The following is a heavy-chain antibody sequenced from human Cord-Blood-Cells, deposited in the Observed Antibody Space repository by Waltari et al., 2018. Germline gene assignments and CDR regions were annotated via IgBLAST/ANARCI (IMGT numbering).Heavy chain of an antibody. CDR2: INHSGST. Sequence: LLKPSETLSLTCAVYGGSFSGYYWSWIRQPPGNGLEWIGEINHSGSTNYNPSLKSRVTISVDTSKNQFSLKLSSVTAAYTAVYYCARGQGSSGWYDYWGQGTLVTVSS. CDR3: ARGQGSSGWYDY. V-gene: IGHV4-34*01. D-gene: IGHD6-19*01. J-gene: IGHJ4*02. CDR1: GGSFSGYY.